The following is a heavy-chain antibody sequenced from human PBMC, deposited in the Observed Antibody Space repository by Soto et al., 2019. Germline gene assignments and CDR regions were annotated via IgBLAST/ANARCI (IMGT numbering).Heavy chain of an antibody. V-gene: IGHV1-69*12. Sequence: QVQLVQSGAEVKKPGSSVKVSCKASGGTFSNHAINWVRQAPGQGLEWMGRIIPIFTTTDYAQRFQGRVTITADESTITAYMELSSLKHDDTVVYYCAREVAADGTFREDVFDIWGQGTMVTVSS. CDR3: AREVAADGTFREDVFDI. CDR1: GGTFSNHA. CDR2: IIPIFTTT. D-gene: IGHD6-13*01. J-gene: IGHJ3*02.